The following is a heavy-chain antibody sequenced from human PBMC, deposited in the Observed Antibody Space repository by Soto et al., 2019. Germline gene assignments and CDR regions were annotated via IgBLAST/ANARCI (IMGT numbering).Heavy chain of an antibody. CDR2: MNPNSGNT. Sequence: QVQLVQSGAEVKKPGASVKVSCKASGYTFTSYDINWVRQATGQGLEWMGWMNPNSGNTGYAQKFQGRVTMTRNTSISTGDREMGSLRPEDTAVYYCARGRAYSRSSGLSYDYYYGMAVWGQGTTVTVSS. CDR3: ARGRAYSRSSGLSYDYYYGMAV. D-gene: IGHD6-6*01. CDR1: GYTFTSYD. V-gene: IGHV1-8*01. J-gene: IGHJ6*02.